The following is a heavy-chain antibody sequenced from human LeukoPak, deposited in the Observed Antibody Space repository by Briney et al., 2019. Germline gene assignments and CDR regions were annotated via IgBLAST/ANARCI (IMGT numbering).Heavy chain of an antibody. CDR1: GGSFSGYY. Sequence: SETLSLTCAVYGGSFSGYYWSWIRQPPGKGLEWIGEINHSGSTNYNPSLKSRVTISVDTSKNQFSLKLSSVTAADTAVYYCARALPPDYGDYATFDYWGQGTLVTVSS. V-gene: IGHV4-34*01. CDR2: INHSGST. J-gene: IGHJ4*02. CDR3: ARALPPDYGDYATFDY. D-gene: IGHD4-17*01.